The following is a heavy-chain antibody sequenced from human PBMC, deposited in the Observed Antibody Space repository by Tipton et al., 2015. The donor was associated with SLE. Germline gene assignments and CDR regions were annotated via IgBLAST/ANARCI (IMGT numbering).Heavy chain of an antibody. V-gene: IGHV4-39*07. D-gene: IGHD6-6*01. CDR2: IYYSGIT. J-gene: IGHJ4*02. Sequence: LRLSCTVSGGSINSRNYYWGWIRQPPGKGLEWIGGIYYSGITYYNPSLKGRVIMSVDTSKNQFSLKLSSVTAADTAVYYCARGTYSSSSTPDFWGRGTLITVSS. CDR1: GGSINSRNYY. CDR3: ARGTYSSSSTPDF.